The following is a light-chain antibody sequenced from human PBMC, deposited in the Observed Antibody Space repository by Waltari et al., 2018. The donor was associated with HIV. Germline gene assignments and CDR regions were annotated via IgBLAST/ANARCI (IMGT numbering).Light chain of an antibody. CDR3: CSYAGSFVV. J-gene: IGLJ2*01. V-gene: IGLV2-11*01. CDR1: SSDVGGYNC. Sequence: QSALTQPRSVSGSPGQSVTISCTGTSSDVGGYNCVSWYQQHPGKAPKRMIYDVSKRPAGVPDRFSGSKSGNTASLTISGLQADDEAEYYCCSYAGSFVVFGGGTKLTVL. CDR2: DVS.